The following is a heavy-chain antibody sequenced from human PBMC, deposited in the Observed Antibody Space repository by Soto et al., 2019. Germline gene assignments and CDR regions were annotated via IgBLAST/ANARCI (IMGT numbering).Heavy chain of an antibody. CDR3: ARVFRYYDSSGYSGDAFDI. CDR2: IYYSGST. V-gene: IGHV4-31*03. Sequence: SETLSLTCTVSGGSISSGGYYWSWIRQHPGKGLEWIGYIYYSGSTYYNPSLKSRVTISVDTSKNQFSLKLSSVTAADTAVYYCARVFRYYDSSGYSGDAFDIWGQGRMVTVSS. J-gene: IGHJ3*02. D-gene: IGHD3-22*01. CDR1: GGSISSGGYY.